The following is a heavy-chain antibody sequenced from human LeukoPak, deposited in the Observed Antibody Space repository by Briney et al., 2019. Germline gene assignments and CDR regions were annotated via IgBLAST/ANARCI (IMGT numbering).Heavy chain of an antibody. CDR3: ARTEGTVAYDS. CDR2: INSDGSGT. Sequence: GGSLRLSCAASGFTFSSYWMHWVRQAPGKGLVWDSRINSDGSGTTYADSVRGRFTISRDNAKNTLYLQVNSLRAEDTAVYYCARTEGTVAYDSWGQGTLVTVSS. J-gene: IGHJ5*01. V-gene: IGHV3-74*03. CDR1: GFTFSSYW. D-gene: IGHD4-23*01.